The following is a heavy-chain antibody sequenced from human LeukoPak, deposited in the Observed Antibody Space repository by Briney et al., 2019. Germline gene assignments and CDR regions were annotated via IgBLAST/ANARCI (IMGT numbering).Heavy chain of an antibody. D-gene: IGHD5-24*01. Sequence: SETLSLTCTVSGASISNYYWSWIRQPPGKGLECIGYIHYTGSTAYNPSLKSRVTISVDTSKNQFSLKLSSMTAADTAVYYCARHGPRRDVCNYDYWGQGTLVTVSS. V-gene: IGHV4-59*08. CDR2: IHYTGST. CDR1: GASISNYY. J-gene: IGHJ4*02. CDR3: ARHGPRRDVCNYDY.